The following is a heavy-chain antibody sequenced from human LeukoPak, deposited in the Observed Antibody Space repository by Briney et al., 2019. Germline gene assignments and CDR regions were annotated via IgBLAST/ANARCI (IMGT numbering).Heavy chain of an antibody. V-gene: IGHV3-74*01. CDR1: GFTFSSYW. CDR3: GRGYSGSYRVDY. CDR2: ISSDGSST. Sequence: GGSLRLSCAASGFTFSSYWMHWVRQAPGKGLVWVSRISSDGSSTTYADSVKGRFTISRDNAKNTLYLQMNSLRAEDTAVYYCGRGYSGSYRVDYWGQGTLVTVSS. D-gene: IGHD1-26*01. J-gene: IGHJ4*02.